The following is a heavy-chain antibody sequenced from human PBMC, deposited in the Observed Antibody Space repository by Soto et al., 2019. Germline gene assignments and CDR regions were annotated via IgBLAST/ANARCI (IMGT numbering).Heavy chain of an antibody. V-gene: IGHV1-69*06. CDR3: ASFYSSPIVVVSEGAFDI. J-gene: IGHJ3*02. CDR1: GGTFSSYA. Sequence: SVKVSCKASGGTFSSYAISWVRQAPGQGLEWMGGVIPIFGTANYAQKFQGRVTITADKSTSTAYMELSSLRSEDTAVYYCASFYSSPIVVVSEGAFDIWGQGTMVTVSS. CDR2: VIPIFGTA. D-gene: IGHD3-22*01.